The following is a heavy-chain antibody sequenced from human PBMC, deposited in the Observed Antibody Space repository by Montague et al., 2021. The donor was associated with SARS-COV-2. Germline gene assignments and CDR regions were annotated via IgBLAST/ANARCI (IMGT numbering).Heavy chain of an antibody. CDR3: ARVPLGVSHGDY. V-gene: IGHV3-11*01. J-gene: IGHJ4*02. CDR1: GFTLSDYY. D-gene: IGHD3-10*01. Sequence: SRSLSLAASGFTLSDYYMIWIRQAPGKGLEWLSYISNTGLDIKYGDSVKGRFTVSRDIAKNTLYPQMDSLRAEDTAVYYCARVPLGVSHGDYWGQGTLVTVSS. CDR2: ISNTGLDI.